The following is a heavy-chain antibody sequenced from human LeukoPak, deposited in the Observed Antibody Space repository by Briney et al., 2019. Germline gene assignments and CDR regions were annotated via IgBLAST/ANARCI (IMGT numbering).Heavy chain of an antibody. J-gene: IGHJ4*02. CDR2: VTDNGGNT. D-gene: IGHD3-22*01. Sequence: PAGSLRLSCTASGFTFSSYTMSWVRQAPGKRLQWVSSVTDNGGNTYYADSVKGRFTISSDNSKNTLYLQLNSLRADDTAVYYCAGGYYYDSSGYYYFDYWGQGTLVTVSS. CDR3: AGGYYYDSSGYYYFDY. CDR1: GFTFSSYT. V-gene: IGHV3-23*01.